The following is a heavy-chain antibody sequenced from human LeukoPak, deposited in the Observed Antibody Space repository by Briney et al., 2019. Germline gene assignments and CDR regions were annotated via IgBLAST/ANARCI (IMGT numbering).Heavy chain of an antibody. D-gene: IGHD6-6*01. CDR3: ARDLTGSSSSRVGYYYYMDV. CDR1: GGSISSSSYY. V-gene: IGHV4-39*07. J-gene: IGHJ6*03. CDR2: IYTSGST. Sequence: SETLSLTCTVSGGSISSSSYYWGWIRQPPGKGLEWIGRIYTSGSTNYNPSLKSRVTMSVDTSKNQFSLKLSSVTAADTAVYYCARDLTGSSSSRVGYYYYMDVWGKGTTVTVSS.